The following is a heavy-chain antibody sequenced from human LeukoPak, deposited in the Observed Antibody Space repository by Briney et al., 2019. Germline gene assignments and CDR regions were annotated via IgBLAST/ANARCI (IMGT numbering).Heavy chain of an antibody. CDR1: GFNFNTYS. D-gene: IGHD7-27*01. CDR3: VRRGTGDRNYFDY. V-gene: IGHV3-48*01. J-gene: IGHJ4*02. CDR2: VSPDDKTR. Sequence: GGSLRLSCAASGFNFNTYSFNWIRQAPGKGLEWLSYVSPDDKTRYYADSVKGRFTTTRDNAKNSQYLQMSSLRAEDTALYFCVRRGTGDRNYFDYWGQGTLVTVSS.